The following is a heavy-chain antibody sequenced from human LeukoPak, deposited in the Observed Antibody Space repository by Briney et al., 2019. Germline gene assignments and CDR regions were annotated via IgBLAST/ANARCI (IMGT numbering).Heavy chain of an antibody. CDR3: AREQQLVRAFDI. D-gene: IGHD6-13*01. J-gene: IGHJ3*02. Sequence: GGSLRLSCAASGFTVSSTYMTWVRQAPGKGLEWVSIIYIDGTTYYADSVKGRFTISRDSAKNSLYLQMNSLRAEDTAVYYCAREQQLVRAFDIWGQGTMVTVSS. CDR2: IYIDGTT. V-gene: IGHV3-66*01. CDR1: GFTVSSTY.